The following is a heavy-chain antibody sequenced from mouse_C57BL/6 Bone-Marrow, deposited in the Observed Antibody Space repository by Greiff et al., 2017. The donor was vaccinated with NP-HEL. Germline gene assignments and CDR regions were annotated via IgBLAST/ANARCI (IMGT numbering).Heavy chain of an antibody. V-gene: IGHV1-5*01. Sequence: EVHLVESGTVLARPGASVKMSCKTSGYTFTSYWMHWVNQRPGQGLEWIGAIYPGNSDTSYNQKFKGKAKLTAVTSASTAYMELSSLTNEDSAVYYCTADAYYDFYYYAMDYWGQGTSVTVSS. CDR3: TADAYYDFYYYAMDY. J-gene: IGHJ4*01. CDR2: IYPGNSDT. D-gene: IGHD2-4*01. CDR1: GYTFTSYW.